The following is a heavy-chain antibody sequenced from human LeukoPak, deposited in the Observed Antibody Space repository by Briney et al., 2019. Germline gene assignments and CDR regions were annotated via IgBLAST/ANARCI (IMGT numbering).Heavy chain of an antibody. V-gene: IGHV3-33*08. J-gene: IGHJ4*02. Sequence: GGSLRLSCAASGFTFSSYGMHWVRQAPGKGLEWVAVIWYGGSNKYYADSVKGRFTISRDNSKNTLYLQMNSLRAEDMAVYYCASSGYKGWYFDYWGQGTLVTVSS. CDR3: ASSGYKGWYFDY. D-gene: IGHD1-14*01. CDR2: IWYGGSNK. CDR1: GFTFSSYG.